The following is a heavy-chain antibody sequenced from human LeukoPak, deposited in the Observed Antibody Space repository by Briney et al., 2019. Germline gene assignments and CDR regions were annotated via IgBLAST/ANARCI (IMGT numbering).Heavy chain of an antibody. CDR1: GYSISSGYY. CDR2: SYHSGSS. V-gene: IGHV4-38-2*02. D-gene: IGHD2-21*02. Sequence: SEALSLPCTVSGYSISSGYYCNWIWHRPATGMELIGYSYHSGSSNYKPTLKSRVTISVDTSKNQFSLKLSSVTAADTAVYYCARGGVLKTVDYWGQGTLVTVFS. J-gene: IGHJ4*02. CDR3: ARGGVLKTVDY.